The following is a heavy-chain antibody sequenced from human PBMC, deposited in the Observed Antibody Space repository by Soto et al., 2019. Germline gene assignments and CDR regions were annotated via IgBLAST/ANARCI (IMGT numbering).Heavy chain of an antibody. J-gene: IGHJ4*02. Sequence: ASVKVSCKASGYDFTDHYIHWVRQAPGQGLEWMGIISPDGGSTRYSQQFQARITMTRDTSTSTVYMELSSLRSEDTAVYYCARAPRGGVIIVITSAQIDYWGQGTLVTVSS. V-gene: IGHV1-46*01. CDR1: GYDFTDHY. CDR3: ARAPRGGVIIVITSAQIDY. CDR2: ISPDGGST. D-gene: IGHD3-10*01.